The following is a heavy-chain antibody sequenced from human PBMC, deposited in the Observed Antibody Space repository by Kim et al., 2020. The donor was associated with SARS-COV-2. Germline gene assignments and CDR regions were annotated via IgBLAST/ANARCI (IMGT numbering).Heavy chain of an antibody. CDR1: GFTVSSNY. Sequence: GGSLRLSCAASGFTVSSNYMSWVRQAPGKGLEWVSVIYSGGSTYYADSVKGRFTISRDNSKNTLYLQMNSLRAEDTAVYYCARVSYDILTGLDGIYYYYYMDVWGKGTTVTVSS. CDR2: IYSGGST. CDR3: ARVSYDILTGLDGIYYYYYMDV. J-gene: IGHJ6*03. V-gene: IGHV3-66*01. D-gene: IGHD3-9*01.